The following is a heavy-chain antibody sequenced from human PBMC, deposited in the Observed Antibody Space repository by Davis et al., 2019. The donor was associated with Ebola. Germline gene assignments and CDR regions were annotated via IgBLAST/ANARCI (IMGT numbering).Heavy chain of an antibody. J-gene: IGHJ6*02. CDR3: AGLLVPASYYYGMDV. Sequence: SETLSLTCTVSGGSISSYYWSWIRQPPGKGLEWIGYIYYSGSTNYNPSLKSRVTISVDTSKNQFSLKLSSVTAADTAVYYCAGLLVPASYYYGMDVWGQGTMVTVSS. CDR1: GGSISSYY. V-gene: IGHV4-59*01. CDR2: IYYSGST. D-gene: IGHD2-2*01.